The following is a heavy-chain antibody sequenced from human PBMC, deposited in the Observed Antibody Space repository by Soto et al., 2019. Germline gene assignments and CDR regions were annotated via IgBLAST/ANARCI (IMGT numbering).Heavy chain of an antibody. J-gene: IGHJ4*02. CDR3: ARHLHYFDY. CDR1: GFTFSTYA. CDR2: ISGSDGDT. Sequence: SGGSLRLSCAASGFTFSTYAMTWVRQAPGKGLEWVSGISGSDGDTYYADSVKGRFTFSRDNSKNTLYLQMNSLRAEDTAVYYCARHLHYFDYWGQGTLVTVSS. V-gene: IGHV3-23*01.